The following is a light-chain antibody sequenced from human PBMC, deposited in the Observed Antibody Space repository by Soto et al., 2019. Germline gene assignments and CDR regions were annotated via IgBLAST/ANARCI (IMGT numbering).Light chain of an antibody. V-gene: IGKV2-28*01. J-gene: IGKJ1*01. CDR2: LGS. CDR1: QSLLHSNGYNY. CDR3: MQTLQTPRT. Sequence: DIVMTPSPLSLPATPGEPASISCRSSQSLLHSNGYNYLDWYLQKPGQSPQLLIYLGSNRASGVPDRFSGSGSGTDFTLKISRVEAEDVGVYYCMQTLQTPRTFGQGTKVEIK.